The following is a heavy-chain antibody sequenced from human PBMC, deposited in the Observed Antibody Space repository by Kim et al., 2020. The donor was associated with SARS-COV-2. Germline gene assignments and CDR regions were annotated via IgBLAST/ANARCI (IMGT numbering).Heavy chain of an antibody. CDR1: GHTFTRDS. D-gene: IGHD2-15*01. Sequence: ASVKVSCKTSGHTFTRDSIHWVRQAPGQRLEWMGGIDCGNGNTIYSQKFQGRVTFTTDTSASTAYMELSSLRSEDSDVYYCLGGYYFDYWGQGTLVTVSS. V-gene: IGHV1-3*01. J-gene: IGHJ4*02. CDR2: IDCGNGNT. CDR3: LGGYYFDY.